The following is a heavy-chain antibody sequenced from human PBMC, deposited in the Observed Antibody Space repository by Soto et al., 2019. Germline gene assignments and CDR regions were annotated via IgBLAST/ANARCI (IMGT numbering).Heavy chain of an antibody. CDR2: AFHTGTT. D-gene: IGHD3-22*01. CDR3: ATHHPHHYDIGGYVDH. V-gene: IGHV4-39*01. Sequence: QLPLQESGPGLVKPSETLSLTCAVSGDSISTIAYYWAWIRQPPGKELEWIGSAFHTGTTYHNPSRKSRVSIALDTCRTHFSLMRSSATAADMAVYYCATHHPHHYDIGGYVDHWGRGTLVSVSS. J-gene: IGHJ5*02. CDR1: GDSISTIAYY.